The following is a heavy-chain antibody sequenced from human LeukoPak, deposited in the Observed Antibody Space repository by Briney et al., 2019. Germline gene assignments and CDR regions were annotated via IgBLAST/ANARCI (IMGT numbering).Heavy chain of an antibody. CDR1: GFTFSSYG. Sequence: GGSLRLSCAASGFTFSSYGMHWVRQAPGKGLEWVAVIWYDGSNKYYADSVKGRFTISRDNSKNTLYLQMNSLRAEDTAVYYXAKDSSSSNYYYGMDIWGQGTTVTVSS. J-gene: IGHJ6*02. V-gene: IGHV3-33*06. CDR2: IWYDGSNK. D-gene: IGHD6-13*01. CDR3: AKDSSSSNYYYGMDI.